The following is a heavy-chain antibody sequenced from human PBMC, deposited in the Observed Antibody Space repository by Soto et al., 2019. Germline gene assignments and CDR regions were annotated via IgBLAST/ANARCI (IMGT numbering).Heavy chain of an antibody. CDR3: ARCYGSGSSYYYYYGMDV. V-gene: IGHV4-4*02. D-gene: IGHD3-10*01. J-gene: IGHJ6*02. CDR1: GGSISSSNW. CDR2: IYHSGST. Sequence: VSGGSISSSNWWSWVRQPPGKGLEWIGEIYHSGSTDYNPSLKSRVTISVDKSKNQFSLKLSSVTAADTAVYYCARCYGSGSSYYYYYGMDVWGQGTTVTVSS.